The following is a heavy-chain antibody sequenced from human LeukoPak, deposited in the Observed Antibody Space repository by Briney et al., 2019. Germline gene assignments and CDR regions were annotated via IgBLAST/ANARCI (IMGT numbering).Heavy chain of an antibody. CDR2: IYHSGST. V-gene: IGHV4-34*01. Sequence: SETLSLTCAVYGVSFSGYYWSWIRQPPGKGLEWIGEIYHSGSTNYNPSLKSRVTISVDRSKNQFSLKLSSVTAADTAVYYCAREEGRYYYMDVWGKGTTVTVSS. J-gene: IGHJ6*03. CDR1: GVSFSGYY. CDR3: AREEGRYYYMDV.